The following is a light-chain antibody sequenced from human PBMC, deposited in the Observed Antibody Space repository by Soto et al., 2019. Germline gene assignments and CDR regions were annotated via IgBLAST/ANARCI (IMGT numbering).Light chain of an antibody. CDR2: AAS. V-gene: IGKV1-39*01. Sequence: DIQMTQSPSSLSASVGDRVTITCRASQSISSYLNWYQQKPGKAPKLLIYAASSLQSGVPSRFSGSGSGTDFTLTIRSLKPEDFATYYCQQSYSTRFTFGPGTKVDIK. J-gene: IGKJ3*01. CDR1: QSISSY. CDR3: QQSYSTRFT.